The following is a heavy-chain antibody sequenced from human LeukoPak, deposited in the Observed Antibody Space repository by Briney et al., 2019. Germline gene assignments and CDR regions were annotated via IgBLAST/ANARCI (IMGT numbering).Heavy chain of an antibody. CDR1: GGTFSSYA. CDR3: ARDLAHCGGDCYPGGDY. CDR2: IIPIFGTA. V-gene: IGHV1-69*06. Sequence: ASVKVSCKASGGTFSSYAISWVRQAPGQGLEWMGRIIPIFGTANYAQKFQGRVTITADKSTSTAYMELSSLRSEDTAVYYCARDLAHCGGDCYPGGDYWGQGTLVTVSS. D-gene: IGHD2-21*02. J-gene: IGHJ4*02.